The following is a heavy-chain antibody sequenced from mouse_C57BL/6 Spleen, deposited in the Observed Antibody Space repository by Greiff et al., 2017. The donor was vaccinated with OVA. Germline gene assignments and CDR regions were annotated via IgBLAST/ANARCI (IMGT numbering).Heavy chain of an antibody. D-gene: IGHD2-4*01. V-gene: IGHV1-62-2*01. CDR3: ARHGGYDYDVYYAMDY. Sequence: QVHVKQSGAELVKPGASVKLSCKASGYTFTEYTIHWVKQRSGQGLEWIGWFYPGSGSIKYNEKFKDKATLTADKSSSTVYMELSRLTSEDSAVYFCARHGGYDYDVYYAMDYWGQGTSVTVSS. CDR1: GYTFTEYT. CDR2: FYPGSGSI. J-gene: IGHJ4*01.